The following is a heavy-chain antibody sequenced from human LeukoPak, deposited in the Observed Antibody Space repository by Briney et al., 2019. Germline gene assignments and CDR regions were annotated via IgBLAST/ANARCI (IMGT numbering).Heavy chain of an antibody. CDR1: GFTFSSYA. V-gene: IGHV3-23*01. CDR3: AKRGATITYYDSSGYFYYFDY. Sequence: GGSLRLSCAASGFTFSSYAMSWLRQAPGKGLEWFSAISGSGGSTYYADSVKGRFTISRDNSKNTLYLQMNSLRAEDTGVYYCAKRGATITYYDSSGYFYYFDYWGQGTLVTVSS. J-gene: IGHJ4*02. D-gene: IGHD3-22*01. CDR2: ISGSGGST.